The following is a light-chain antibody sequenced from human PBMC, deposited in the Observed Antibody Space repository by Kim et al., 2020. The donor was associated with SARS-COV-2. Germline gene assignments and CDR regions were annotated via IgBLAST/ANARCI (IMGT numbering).Light chain of an antibody. Sequence: GDRVTITCQASQDISNYLNWFQHKPGKAPTLLIYDASYLETGVPSRFSGSGSGTDFTFTISSLQPEDIGIYYCQQYHNVPITFGQGTRLEIK. CDR1: QDISNY. CDR3: QQYHNVPIT. V-gene: IGKV1-33*01. J-gene: IGKJ5*01. CDR2: DAS.